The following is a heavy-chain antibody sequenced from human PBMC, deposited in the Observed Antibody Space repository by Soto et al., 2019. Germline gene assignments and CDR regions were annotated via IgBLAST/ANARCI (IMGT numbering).Heavy chain of an antibody. D-gene: IGHD1-26*01. V-gene: IGHV4-4*07. CDR2: IYTSGST. Sequence: SETLSLTCTVSGGSISSYEWGWIRQPAGKGLEWIGRIYTSGSTNYNPSLKSRVTMSVDTSKNQFSLKLSSVTAADTAVYYCARDRKSGSYAFDYWGQGTLVTVSS. CDR1: GGSISSYE. CDR3: ARDRKSGSYAFDY. J-gene: IGHJ4*02.